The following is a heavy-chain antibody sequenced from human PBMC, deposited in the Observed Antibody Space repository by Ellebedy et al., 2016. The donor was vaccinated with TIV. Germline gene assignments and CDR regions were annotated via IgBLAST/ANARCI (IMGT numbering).Heavy chain of an antibody. V-gene: IGHV1-69*13. CDR3: ARGSSNWLPRD. J-gene: IGHJ4*02. CDR1: GGTFSSHA. Sequence: ASVTVSCXSSGGTFSSHAFTWVRLAPGQGLEGVGGIIPLYGAAHYAQNFNGRVTITADESTSTLYMELSSLTSDDTAVYYCARGSSNWLPRDWGQGTLVTVSS. CDR2: IIPLYGAA. D-gene: IGHD2-2*01.